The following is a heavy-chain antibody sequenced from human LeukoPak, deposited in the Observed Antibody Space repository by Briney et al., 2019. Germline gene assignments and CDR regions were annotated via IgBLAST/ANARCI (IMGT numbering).Heavy chain of an antibody. D-gene: IGHD3-9*01. CDR3: ARGGDILTGYYSFDY. CDR2: IHYSGST. Sequence: SETLSLTCTVSGGSISSYYWSWIRQPPGKGLEWIGYIHYSGSTNYHPSLKSRVTISVDTSKSQFSLKLSSVTAAGTAVYYCARGGDILTGYYSFDYWGQGTLVTVSS. CDR1: GGSISSYY. V-gene: IGHV4-59*01. J-gene: IGHJ4*02.